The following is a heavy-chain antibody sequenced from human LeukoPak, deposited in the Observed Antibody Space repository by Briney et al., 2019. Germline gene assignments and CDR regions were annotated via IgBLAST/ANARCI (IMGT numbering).Heavy chain of an antibody. CDR1: GFTVSSNS. D-gene: IGHD4/OR15-4a*01. Sequence: PGGSLRLSCTVSGFTVSSNSMSWVRQAPGKGLEWVSFIYSAGNTHYSDSVKGRFTISIDNSKNTLCLQMNSLRAEDTAVYYCARRAGAYSHPYDYWGQGTLVTVSS. CDR2: IYSAGNT. V-gene: IGHV3-53*01. J-gene: IGHJ4*02. CDR3: ARRAGAYSHPYDY.